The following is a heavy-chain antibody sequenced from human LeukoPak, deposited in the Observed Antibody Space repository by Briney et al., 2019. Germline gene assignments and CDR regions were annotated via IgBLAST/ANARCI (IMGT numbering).Heavy chain of an antibody. D-gene: IGHD6-13*01. CDR3: ARGRNIAVGGTSLVAH. CDR2: INPNNGDT. Sequence: SVTVSFTSSGYTFTDYYMHWVRQAPGQGLEWMGCINPNNGDTTYAQKFQGRVTITRDTSISTAYMELSSLRSDDTAVYYCARGRNIAVGGTSLVAHWGQGTLVTVS. J-gene: IGHJ4*02. V-gene: IGHV1-2*02. CDR1: GYTFTDYY.